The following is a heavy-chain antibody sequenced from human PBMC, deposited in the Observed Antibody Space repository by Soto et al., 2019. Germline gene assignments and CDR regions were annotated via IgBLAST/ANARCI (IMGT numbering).Heavy chain of an antibody. CDR3: AKGSAVAVVYYYYYYMDV. V-gene: IGHV3-23*01. CDR2: ISGSGGST. J-gene: IGHJ6*03. D-gene: IGHD6-19*01. CDR1: GFTFSSYA. Sequence: GGSLRLSCAASGFTFSSYAMSWVRQAPGKGLEWVSAISGSGGSTYYADSVKGRFTISRDNSKNTLYLQMNSLRAEDTAVYYCAKGSAVAVVYYYYYYMDVSGKGTTVTVS.